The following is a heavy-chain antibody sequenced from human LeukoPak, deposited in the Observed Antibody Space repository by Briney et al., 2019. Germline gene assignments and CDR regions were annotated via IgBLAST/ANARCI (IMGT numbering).Heavy chain of an antibody. CDR3: AGQGTYSSAIGMGY. Sequence: ASVTVSCKASGYTFNNHYMYWVRQAPGQGLEWMGVINPSGGSTSYAQKFQGRVTMTRDTSTRTVYMEVNSLRSEDTAVYYCAGQGTYSSAIGMGYWGQGTLVTVSS. CDR2: INPSGGST. V-gene: IGHV1-46*02. J-gene: IGHJ4*02. D-gene: IGHD6-19*01. CDR1: GYTFNNHY.